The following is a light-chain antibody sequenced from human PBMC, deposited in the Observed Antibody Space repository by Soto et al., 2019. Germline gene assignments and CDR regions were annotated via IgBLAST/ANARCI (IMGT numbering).Light chain of an antibody. CDR3: QSYDSCLRSPRV. Sequence: QSVLTQPPSVSGAPGQRVTISCTGSSSNIGAGYDVHWYQQLPGTAPKLLIYGNSNRPSGVPDRFSGSKSGTSASLAITGLQAEDEAYYYCQSYDSCLRSPRVFVPVS. J-gene: IGLJ1*01. CDR2: GNS. CDR1: SSNIGAGYD. V-gene: IGLV1-40*01.